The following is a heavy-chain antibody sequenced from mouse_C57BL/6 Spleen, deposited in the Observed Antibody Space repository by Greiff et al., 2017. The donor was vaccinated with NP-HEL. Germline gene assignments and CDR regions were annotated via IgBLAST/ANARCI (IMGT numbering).Heavy chain of an antibody. J-gene: IGHJ2*01. V-gene: IGHV1-54*01. Sequence: VQLQQSGAELVRPGTSVKVSCKASGYAFTNYLIEWVKQRPGQGLEWIGVINPGSGGTNYNEKFKGKATLTADKSSSTAYMQLSSLTSENSAVYFCARYGLRYFDYWGQGTTLTVSS. CDR3: ARYGLRYFDY. CDR1: GYAFTNYL. CDR2: INPGSGGT. D-gene: IGHD1-1*01.